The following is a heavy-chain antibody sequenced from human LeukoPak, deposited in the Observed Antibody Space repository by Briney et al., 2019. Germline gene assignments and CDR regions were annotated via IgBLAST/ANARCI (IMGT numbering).Heavy chain of an antibody. J-gene: IGHJ4*02. CDR1: GGSISSGGYY. CDR3: ARNRAGTDLDY. D-gene: IGHD6-19*01. Sequence: KASETLSLTCTVSGGSISSGGYYWSWIRQHPGKGLEWIGYIYYNGTTYYNPSLKSRVIISVDTSKNQFSLKLSSVTAADTAIYYCARNRAGTDLDYWGQGTLVTVSS. CDR2: IYYNGTT. V-gene: IGHV4-31*03.